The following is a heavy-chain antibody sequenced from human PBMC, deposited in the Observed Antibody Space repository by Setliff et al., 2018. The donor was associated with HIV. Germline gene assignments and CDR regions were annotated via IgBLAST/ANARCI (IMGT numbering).Heavy chain of an antibody. J-gene: IGHJ4*02. CDR2: IQHSGRI. CDR1: GVSFSGYC. D-gene: IGHD6-13*01. V-gene: IGHV4-34*01. Sequence: SETLSLTCAVYGVSFSGYCWSWIRQPPGKGLEWIGEIQHSGRINYNPSLRSRVTTSVDTSKDQFSLRLRSVTAADTAVYYCARVSCSSRYFGLDYWGQGTLVTVSS. CDR3: ARVSCSSRYFGLDY.